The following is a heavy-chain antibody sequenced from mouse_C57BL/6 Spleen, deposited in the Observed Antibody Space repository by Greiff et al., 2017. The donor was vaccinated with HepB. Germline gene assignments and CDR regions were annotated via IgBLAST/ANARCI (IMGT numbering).Heavy chain of an antibody. J-gene: IGHJ4*01. CDR1: GYTFTDYY. V-gene: IGHV1-19*01. CDR2: INPYNGGT. CDR3: ARGGDGCPYAMVY. Sequence: EVQLQQSGPVLVKPGASVKMSCKASGYTFTDYYMNWVKQSHGKSLEWIGVINPYNGGTSYNQKFKGKATLTVDMSSSTAYMELNSLTAEDSAVYYCARGGDGCPYAMVYWGQGTSVTVSS. D-gene: IGHD2-3*01.